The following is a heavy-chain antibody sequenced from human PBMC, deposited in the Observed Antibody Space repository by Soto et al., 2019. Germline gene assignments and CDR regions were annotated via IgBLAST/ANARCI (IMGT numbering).Heavy chain of an antibody. CDR3: AREYSSSSGGSRYYYMDV. CDR2: IYYSGST. D-gene: IGHD6-6*01. Sequence: SETLSLACTVSGGSISSGGYYWSWIRQHPGKGLEWIGYIYYSGSTYYNPSLKSRVTIPVDTSKNQFSLKLSSVTAAGTAVYYCAREYSSSSGGSRYYYMDVWGKGTTVTVSS. V-gene: IGHV4-31*03. CDR1: GGSISSGGYY. J-gene: IGHJ6*03.